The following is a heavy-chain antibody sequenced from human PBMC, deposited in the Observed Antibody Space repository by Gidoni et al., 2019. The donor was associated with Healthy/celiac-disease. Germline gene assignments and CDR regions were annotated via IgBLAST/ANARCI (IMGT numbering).Heavy chain of an antibody. CDR2: ISGSGGST. V-gene: IGHV3-23*01. CDR1: GFTFSSYV. J-gene: IGHJ4*02. CDR3: AKGTEEEWELLYYFDY. Sequence: EVQLLESGGGLVQPGGSLRLSCAASGFTFSSYVMSWVRQAPGKGPDWVSAISGSGGSTYYADTVKGRFTISRDNSKNTLYLQMNSLRAEDTAVYYCAKGTEEEWELLYYFDYWGQGTLVTVSS. D-gene: IGHD1-26*01.